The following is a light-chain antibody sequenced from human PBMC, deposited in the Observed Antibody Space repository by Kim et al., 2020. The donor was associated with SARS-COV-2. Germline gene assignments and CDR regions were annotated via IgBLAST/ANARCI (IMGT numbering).Light chain of an antibody. CDR3: AVWDDNLIGRV. J-gene: IGLJ1*01. Sequence: ELTQPPSASGAPGQRVTISCSGSSSNIGRRPVSWYQQVPGTAPKLLIYADYQRPSGVPDRFSGSKSGTSVSLAISGLQSEDEADYYCAVWDDNLIGRVFGTGTKVT. CDR2: ADY. V-gene: IGLV1-44*01. CDR1: SSNIGRRP.